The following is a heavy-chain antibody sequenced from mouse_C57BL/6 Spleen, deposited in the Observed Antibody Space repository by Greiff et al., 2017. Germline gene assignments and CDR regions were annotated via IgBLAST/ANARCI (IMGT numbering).Heavy chain of an antibody. CDR1: GYAFSSYW. V-gene: IGHV1-80*01. CDR2: IYPGDGDT. D-gene: IGHD1-1*01. Sequence: VQLQQSGAELVKPGASVKISCKASGYAFSSYWMNWVKQRPGKGLEWIGQIYPGDGDTNYNGKFKGKATLTADKYSSTAYMQLSSLTSEDSAVYFCARGDYYGSSYGAMDYWGQGTSVTVSS. CDR3: ARGDYYGSSYGAMDY. J-gene: IGHJ4*01.